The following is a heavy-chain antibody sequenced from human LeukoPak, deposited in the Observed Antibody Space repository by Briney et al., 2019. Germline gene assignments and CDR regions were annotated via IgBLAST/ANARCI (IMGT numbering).Heavy chain of an antibody. CDR2: INPNSGGT. Sequence: ASLEVSCKASGYTFTGYYMHCVRQAPGQRLEWMGWINPNSGGTNYAQKFQGRVTMTRDTSISTAYMELSRLRSDDTAVYYCATLGSGSPFYGMDVWGQGTTVTVSS. V-gene: IGHV1-2*02. D-gene: IGHD3-10*01. J-gene: IGHJ6*02. CDR3: ATLGSGSPFYGMDV. CDR1: GYTFTGYY.